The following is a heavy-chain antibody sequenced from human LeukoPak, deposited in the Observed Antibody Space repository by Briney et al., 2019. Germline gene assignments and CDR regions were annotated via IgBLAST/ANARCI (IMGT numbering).Heavy chain of an antibody. J-gene: IGHJ4*02. D-gene: IGHD3-3*01. CDR3: AGRFLEWLLDY. CDR1: GGSISSNNYY. Sequence: PSETLSLTCTVSGGSISSNNYYWGWIRQHPGKGLEWIGSIYYSGGTYYNPSLKSRVTISVDTSKNQFSLKLSSVTAADTAVYYCAGRFLEWLLDYWGQGTLVTVSS. CDR2: IYYSGGT. V-gene: IGHV4-39*01.